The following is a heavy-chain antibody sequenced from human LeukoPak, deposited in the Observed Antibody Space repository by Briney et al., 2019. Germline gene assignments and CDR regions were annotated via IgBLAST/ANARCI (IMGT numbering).Heavy chain of an antibody. V-gene: IGHV4-61*01. CDR3: ARGAPGAFDI. Sequence: SETLSLTCTVSGGSASSGSYYWSWIRQPPGKGLEWIGYIYYSGSTNYNPSLRSRVTISVDTSKNQFSLKLSSVTAADTAVYYCARGAPGAFDIWGQGTMVTVSS. CDR2: IYYSGST. J-gene: IGHJ3*02. CDR1: GGSASSGSYY.